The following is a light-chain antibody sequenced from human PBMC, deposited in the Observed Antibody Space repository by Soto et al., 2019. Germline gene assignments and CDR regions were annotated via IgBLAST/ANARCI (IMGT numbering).Light chain of an antibody. V-gene: IGLV2-8*01. J-gene: IGLJ1*01. CDR1: SSDVGKYDY. CDR2: EVN. Sequence: QSVLTQPPSASGSPGQSVTISCTGTSSDVGKYDYVSWYQQHPGKAPKLMIYEVNKRPSGVPDRFSGSKSGNTASLTVSGLQAEDEADYYCSSYAGSSNVFGTGTKLTVL. CDR3: SSYAGSSNV.